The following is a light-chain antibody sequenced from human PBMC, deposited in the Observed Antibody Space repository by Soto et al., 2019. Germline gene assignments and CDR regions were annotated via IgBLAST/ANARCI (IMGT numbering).Light chain of an antibody. CDR1: SSDVGGYNY. Sequence: QSVLTQSASVSGSPGQSITISCTGTSSDVGGYNYVSWYQQHPGKAPKLIIYDVSNRPSGVSTRFSGSKSGNTASLTVSGHQAEDEADYSCSSYTSTNSWVLGGGTKLTVL. CDR3: SSYTSTNSWV. CDR2: DVS. J-gene: IGLJ3*02. V-gene: IGLV2-14*01.